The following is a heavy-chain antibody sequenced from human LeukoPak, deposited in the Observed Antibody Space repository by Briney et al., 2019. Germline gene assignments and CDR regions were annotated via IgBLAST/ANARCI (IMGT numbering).Heavy chain of an antibody. Sequence: PSETLSLTCTVSGGSVSSGSYYWSWIRQPPGKGLEWIGYIYYSGSTNYNPSLKSRVTISVDTSKNQFSLKLSSVTAADTAVYCCARNSYGYSDYWGQGTLVTVSS. CDR1: GGSVSSGSYY. J-gene: IGHJ4*02. D-gene: IGHD5-18*01. V-gene: IGHV4-61*01. CDR3: ARNSYGYSDY. CDR2: IYYSGST.